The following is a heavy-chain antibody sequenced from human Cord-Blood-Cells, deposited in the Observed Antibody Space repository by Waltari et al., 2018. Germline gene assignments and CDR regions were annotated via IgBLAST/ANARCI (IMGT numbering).Heavy chain of an antibody. CDR2: IWYDGSNK. CDR3: ARLVGATDY. CDR1: GFTFSSSG. J-gene: IGHJ4*02. V-gene: IGHV3-33*01. D-gene: IGHD1-26*01. Sequence: QVQLVESGGGVVQPGRSLRLSCAASGFTFSSSGMHWVRQAPGKGLEWVAVIWYDGSNKYYADSVKGRFTISRDNSKNTLYLQMNSLRAEDTAVYYCARLVGATDYWGQGTLVTVSS.